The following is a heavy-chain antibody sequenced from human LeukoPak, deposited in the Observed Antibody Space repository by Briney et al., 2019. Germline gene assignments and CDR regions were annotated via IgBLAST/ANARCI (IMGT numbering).Heavy chain of an antibody. CDR3: ARSTGGYSGYDEDWFDP. CDR1: GGTFSSYA. CDR2: IIPIFGTA. V-gene: IGHV1-69*06. Sequence: ASVKVSCKASGGTFSSYAISWVRQAPGQGLEWMGGIIPIFGTANYAQKFQGRVTITADKSTSTAYMELSSLRSEDTAVYYCARSTGGYSGYDEDWFDPWGQGTLVTVSS. D-gene: IGHD5-12*01. J-gene: IGHJ5*02.